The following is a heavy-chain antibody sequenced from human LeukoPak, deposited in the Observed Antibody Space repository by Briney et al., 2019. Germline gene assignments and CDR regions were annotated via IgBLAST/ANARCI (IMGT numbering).Heavy chain of an antibody. CDR1: GGSISTSSYY. J-gene: IGHJ4*02. CDR2: IFYTGST. Sequence: SETLSLTCTVSGGSISTSSYYWGWIRQPPGKGLEWIGSIFYTGSTYYNPSLKSRVTISVDTSKNQFSLKLSSVTAADTAVYYCARRVSGCSGGSCLYYFDYWGQGTLVTVSS. V-gene: IGHV4-39*07. D-gene: IGHD2-15*01. CDR3: ARRVSGCSGGSCLYYFDY.